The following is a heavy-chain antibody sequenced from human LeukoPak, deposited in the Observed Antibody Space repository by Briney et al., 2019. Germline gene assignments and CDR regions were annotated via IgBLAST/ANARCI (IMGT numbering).Heavy chain of an antibody. CDR2: ISSSSSYT. D-gene: IGHD3-10*01. Sequence: GWSLRLSCAASGFTFSSYSMNWVRQAPGKGLEWVSSISSSSSYTYYADSVKGRFTISRDNAKNSLYLQMNSLRAEDTAVYYCARDRFGEFPNWFDPWGQGTLVTVSS. CDR1: GFTFSSYS. CDR3: ARDRFGEFPNWFDP. V-gene: IGHV3-21*01. J-gene: IGHJ5*02.